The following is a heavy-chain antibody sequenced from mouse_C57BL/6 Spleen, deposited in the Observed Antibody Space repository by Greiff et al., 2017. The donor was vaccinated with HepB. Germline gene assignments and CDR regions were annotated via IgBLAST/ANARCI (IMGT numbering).Heavy chain of an antibody. J-gene: IGHJ1*03. CDR3: ANSNYWYFDV. CDR2: IYPGDGDT. Sequence: QVQLQQSGPELVKPGASVKISCKASGYAFSSSWMNWVKQRPGKGLEWIGRIYPGDGDTNYNGKFKGKATLTADKSSSTAYMQLSSLTSEDSAVYCSANSNYWYFDVWGTGTTVTVSS. V-gene: IGHV1-82*01. D-gene: IGHD2-5*01. CDR1: GYAFSSSW.